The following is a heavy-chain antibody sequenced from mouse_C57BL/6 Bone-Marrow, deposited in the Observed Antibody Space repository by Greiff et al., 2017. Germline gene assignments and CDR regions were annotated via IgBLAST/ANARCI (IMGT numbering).Heavy chain of an antibody. D-gene: IGHD4-1*01. V-gene: IGHV1-69*01. J-gene: IGHJ2*01. CDR3: ARGDWDRYYFDY. CDR1: GYTFTSYW. Sequence: QVQLQQPGAELVMPGASVKLSCKASGYTFTSYWMHWVKQRPGQGLEWIGEIDPSDSYTNYNQKFKGKSTLTVDKSSSTAYMQLSSLTSEDSAVYYCARGDWDRYYFDYWGQGTTLTVSS. CDR2: IDPSDSYT.